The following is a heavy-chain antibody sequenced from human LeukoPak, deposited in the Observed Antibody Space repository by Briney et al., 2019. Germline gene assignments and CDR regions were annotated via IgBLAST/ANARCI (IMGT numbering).Heavy chain of an antibody. CDR2: ISAYNGNT. CDR1: GYTFTSYG. D-gene: IGHD4-17*01. V-gene: IGHV1-18*01. J-gene: IGHJ4*02. Sequence: AASVKVSCKASGYTFTSYGISWVRQAPGQGLEWMGWISAYNGNTNYAQKLQGRVTMTTDTSTSTAYMELSSLRSEDTAVYYCARSPTTGSTTPYDYWGQGTLVTVSS. CDR3: ARSPTTGSTTPYDY.